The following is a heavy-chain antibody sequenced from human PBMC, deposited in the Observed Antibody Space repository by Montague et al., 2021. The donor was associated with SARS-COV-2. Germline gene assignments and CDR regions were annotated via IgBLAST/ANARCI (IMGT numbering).Heavy chain of an antibody. D-gene: IGHD3-22*01. CDR3: ARDGSGYASNYFYVMDV. J-gene: IGHJ6*02. Sequence: SLRLSCAASRFTSNTYTMHWVRQAPGKGLQWVAVISYDGSKKYYIDSVKGRFTISRDNSRNTLSLQMNSLRSEDSAVYYCARDGSGYASNYFYVMDVWGQGTMVTVSS. CDR1: RFTSNTYT. V-gene: IGHV3-30*04. CDR2: ISYDGSKK.